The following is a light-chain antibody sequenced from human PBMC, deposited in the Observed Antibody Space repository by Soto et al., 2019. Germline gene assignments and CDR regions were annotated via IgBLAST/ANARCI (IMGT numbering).Light chain of an antibody. V-gene: IGLV3-21*02. CDR2: DDS. J-gene: IGLJ1*01. CDR1: NIGNKA. CDR3: QVWDTSTDHRGV. Sequence: SYELTQPPSVSVAPGQTARITCGGYNIGNKAVHWYQRRPGKAPVLVVYDDSDRPSGIPERFSGSNSGNTATLTITRVEAGDEADYYCQVWDTSTDHRGVFGPGAKVTVL.